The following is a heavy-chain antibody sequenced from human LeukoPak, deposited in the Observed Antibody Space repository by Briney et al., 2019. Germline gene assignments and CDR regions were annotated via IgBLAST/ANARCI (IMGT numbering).Heavy chain of an antibody. CDR1: AYSFTSYW. D-gene: IGHD6-13*01. J-gene: IGHJ4*02. CDR2: IYPGDSDT. CDR3: ARQISSSWPRTYHFDY. Sequence: GESLKISCKGSAYSFTSYWIGWVRQMPGKGLEWMGIIYPGDSDTRYSPSFQGQVTISADKSISTAYLQWSSLKASDTAMYYCARQISSSWPRTYHFDYWGQGTLVTVSS. V-gene: IGHV5-51*01.